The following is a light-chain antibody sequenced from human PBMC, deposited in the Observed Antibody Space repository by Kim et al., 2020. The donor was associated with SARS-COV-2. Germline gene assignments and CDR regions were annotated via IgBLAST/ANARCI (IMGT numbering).Light chain of an antibody. CDR2: DVT. CDR1: NTDVAVYNY. J-gene: IGLJ3*02. V-gene: IGLV2-14*01. CDR3: SSYTTRETWV. Sequence: QSALTQPASVSGSPGQSVTISCTGTNTDVAVYNYVSWYQQRPGEAPKLMIYDVTRRPSGVSDRFSASKSGHTAFLTISGLQTEDEADYYCSSYTTRETWVFGGGTQLTVL.